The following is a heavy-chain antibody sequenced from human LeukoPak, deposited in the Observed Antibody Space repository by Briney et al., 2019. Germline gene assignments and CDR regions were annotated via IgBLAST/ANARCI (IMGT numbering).Heavy chain of an antibody. CDR2: IKPNSGGT. CDR3: ARDFGYYYDSSGPTAPDY. D-gene: IGHD3-22*01. V-gene: IGHV1-2*02. Sequence: ASVKVSCKASGYSFADYYMHWVRQAPGQGLEWMGWIKPNSGGTRSAQKFQGRVTMTRDTSISTAYMELRSLRSDDTAVYYCARDFGYYYDSSGPTAPDYWGQGTLVTVSS. CDR1: GYSFADYY. J-gene: IGHJ4*02.